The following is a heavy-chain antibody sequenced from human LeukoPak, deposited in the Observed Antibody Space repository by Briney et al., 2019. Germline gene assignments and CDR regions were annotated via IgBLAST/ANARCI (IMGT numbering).Heavy chain of an antibody. V-gene: IGHV4-39*07. CDR2: IYYSGST. D-gene: IGHD5-18*01. Sequence: PSETLSLTCTVSGGSISSSSYYWGWIRQPPGKGLEWIGSIYYSGSTYYNPSLKSRVTISVDTSKNQFSLKLSSVTAADTAVYYCAREDTVTGLYFDYWGQGILVTVSS. CDR3: AREDTVTGLYFDY. J-gene: IGHJ4*02. CDR1: GGSISSSSYY.